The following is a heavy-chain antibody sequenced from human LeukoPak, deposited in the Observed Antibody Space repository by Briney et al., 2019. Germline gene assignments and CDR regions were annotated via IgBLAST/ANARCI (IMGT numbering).Heavy chain of an antibody. Sequence: GSLRLSCAASGFTFSSYAMSWVRQAPGKGLEWIGSIYYSGSTYYNPSLKSRVTISVDTSKNQFSLKLSSVTAADTAVYYCARHQYYDFWSGYWSAFDYWGQGTLVTVSS. J-gene: IGHJ4*02. V-gene: IGHV4-39*01. CDR2: IYYSGST. CDR1: GFTFSSYA. D-gene: IGHD3-3*01. CDR3: ARHQYYDFWSGYWSAFDY.